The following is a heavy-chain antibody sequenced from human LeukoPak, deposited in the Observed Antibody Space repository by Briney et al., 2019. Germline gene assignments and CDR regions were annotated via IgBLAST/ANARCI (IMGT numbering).Heavy chain of an antibody. CDR2: IFYTGNT. Sequence: SETLSLTCTVSGGSISSYYWSWIRQPPGKGLEWIGYIFYTGNTDYNPSLKSRVTISLDTSKIQFSLKLCSVTAADTAVYYCARHAGAYTYFDYWGQGTLVTVSS. V-gene: IGHV4-59*08. D-gene: IGHD4-11*01. J-gene: IGHJ4*02. CDR3: ARHAGAYTYFDY. CDR1: GGSISSYY.